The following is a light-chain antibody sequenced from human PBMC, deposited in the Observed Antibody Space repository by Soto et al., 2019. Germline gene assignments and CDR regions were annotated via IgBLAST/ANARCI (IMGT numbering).Light chain of an antibody. J-gene: IGKJ1*01. Sequence: DIQMTQSPSSLSASVGDRVTITCRASQSISRYLYWFQQKPGQAPRLLIHKASTLETGVPSRFSGSGYGSEFTLIISSLQPDDFATYYCHQYNSYPRTFGQGTKVDIK. CDR2: KAS. CDR3: HQYNSYPRT. V-gene: IGKV1-5*03. CDR1: QSISRY.